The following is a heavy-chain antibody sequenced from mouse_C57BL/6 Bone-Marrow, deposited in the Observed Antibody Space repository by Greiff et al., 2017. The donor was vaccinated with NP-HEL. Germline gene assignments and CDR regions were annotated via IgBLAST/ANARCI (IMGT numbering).Heavy chain of an antibody. J-gene: IGHJ2*01. D-gene: IGHD4-1*01. V-gene: IGHV1-72*01. CDR2: IDPNSGGP. CDR1: GYTFTSYW. Sequence: QVQLKQPGAELVKPGASVKLSCKASGYTFTSYWMHWVKQRPGRGLEWIGRIDPNSGGPKYNEKFKSKATLTVDKPSSTAYMQLSSRTSEDAAVYYCARKTGTGYWGQGTTLTVSS. CDR3: ARKTGTGY.